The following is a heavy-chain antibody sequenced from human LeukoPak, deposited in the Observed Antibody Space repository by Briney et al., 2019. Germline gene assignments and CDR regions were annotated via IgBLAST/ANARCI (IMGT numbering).Heavy chain of an antibody. CDR2: IYYSGST. CDR3: ARSPATSWSNFDY. CDR1: GGSISSGGYY. J-gene: IGHJ4*02. D-gene: IGHD2-2*01. Sequence: SETLSLTCTVSGGSISSGGYYWSWIRQHPGKGLEWIGYIYYSGSTYYNPSLKSRVTISVDRSKNQFSLKLTSVTAADTAVYYCARSPATSWSNFDYWGQGSLVTVSS. V-gene: IGHV4-31*03.